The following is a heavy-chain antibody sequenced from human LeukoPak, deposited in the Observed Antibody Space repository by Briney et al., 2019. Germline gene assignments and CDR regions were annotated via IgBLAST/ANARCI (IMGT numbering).Heavy chain of an antibody. J-gene: IGHJ5*01. CDR3: ARGLPIISMLRGVKPSVMFDS. CDR1: GFTFSNSA. D-gene: IGHD3-10*01. V-gene: IGHV4-34*01. Sequence: GSLRLSCAASGFTFSNSAMSWVRQAPGKGLEWIGEINHSGSTNYNPSLKSRLSISIDTSKNHFALRLSSVTAADTAVYYCARGLPIISMLRGVKPSVMFDSWGQGTLVTVSS. CDR2: INHSGST.